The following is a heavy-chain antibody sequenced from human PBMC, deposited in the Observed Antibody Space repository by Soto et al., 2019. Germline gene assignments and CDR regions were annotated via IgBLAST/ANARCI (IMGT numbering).Heavy chain of an antibody. J-gene: IGHJ4*02. V-gene: IGHV5-10-1*01. CDR2: IDPSDSYT. Sequence: GESLKISCKGSGYSFTSYWISWVRQMPGKGLEWMGRIDPSDSYTNYSPSFQGHVTISADKSISTAYLQWSSLKASDTAMYYCASSRDGYNFGDYWGQGTLVTVS. D-gene: IGHD5-12*01. CDR1: GYSFTSYW. CDR3: ASSRDGYNFGDY.